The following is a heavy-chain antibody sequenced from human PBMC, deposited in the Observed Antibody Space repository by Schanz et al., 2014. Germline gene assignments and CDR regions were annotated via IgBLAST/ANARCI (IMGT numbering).Heavy chain of an antibody. CDR3: TRSYYDFSWGSYRFRAFDI. D-gene: IGHD3-16*02. V-gene: IGHV3-74*01. Sequence: EVTLVESGGGAVRPGGSLRLSCAASGFTLSSYWMHWVRQVPGKGLEWVSCTNGDGTNAKYADSVKGRFTISRDNAKKTLSLQMISLRAEDTAIYFCTRSYYDFSWGSYRFRAFDIWGQGTTXIVSS. CDR1: GFTLSSYW. CDR2: TNGDGTNA. J-gene: IGHJ3*02.